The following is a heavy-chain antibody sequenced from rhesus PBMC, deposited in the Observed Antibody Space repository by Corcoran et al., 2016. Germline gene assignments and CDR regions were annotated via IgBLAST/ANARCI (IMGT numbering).Heavy chain of an antibody. D-gene: IGHD4-23*01. CDR3: ARLNTVRGDAFDF. CDR1: GGSISSSY. V-gene: IGHV4-169*01. J-gene: IGHJ3*01. CDR2: IYGSGSST. Sequence: QLQLQESGPGLVKPSEPLSVTCAVSGGSISSSYWSWIRQAPGKGLEWIGDIYGSGSSTSDNPSLRSRVTLSVDTSKNQLSLKLSSVTTADTAVYYCARLNTVRGDAFDFWGQGLRVTVSS.